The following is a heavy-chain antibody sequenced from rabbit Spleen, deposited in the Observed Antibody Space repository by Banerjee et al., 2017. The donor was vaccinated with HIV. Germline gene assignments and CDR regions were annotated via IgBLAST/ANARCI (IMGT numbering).Heavy chain of an antibody. D-gene: IGHD1-1*01. CDR1: GFTISSSYW. Sequence: QSLEESGGDLVKPGASLTLTCTASGFTISSSYWICWVRQAPGKGLEWIACIYADSSNFSYYATWAKGRFTISKTSSTTVTLQMTSLTASDTATYFCARDSASSFSSYGMDLWGPGTLVTVS. V-gene: IGHV1S40*01. J-gene: IGHJ6*01. CDR3: ARDSASSFSSYGMDL. CDR2: IYADSSNFS.